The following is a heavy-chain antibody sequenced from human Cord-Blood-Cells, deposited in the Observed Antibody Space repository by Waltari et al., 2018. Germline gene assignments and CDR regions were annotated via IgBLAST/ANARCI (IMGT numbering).Heavy chain of an antibody. D-gene: IGHD6-13*01. CDR1: GYTFTSYD. Sequence: QVQLVQSGAEVKKPGASVKVSCKASGYTFTSYDINWVRQATGQGLEWMGWMNPTRGNTGYAQKFQGRVTMTRNTSISTAYMELSSLRSEDTAVYYCVRGRGKGVDSSSWGWFDPWGQGTLVTVSS. CDR3: VRGRGKGVDSSSWGWFDP. V-gene: IGHV1-8*01. J-gene: IGHJ5*02. CDR2: MNPTRGNT.